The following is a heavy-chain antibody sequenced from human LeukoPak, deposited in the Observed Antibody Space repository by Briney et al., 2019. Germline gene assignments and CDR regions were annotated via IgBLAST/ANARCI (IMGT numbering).Heavy chain of an antibody. CDR2: IIPIFGTA. CDR1: GGTFSSYA. J-gene: IGHJ4*02. CDR3: ARDFSSWYERPHTGFDY. V-gene: IGHV1-69*01. D-gene: IGHD6-13*01. Sequence: GSSVKVSCKASGGTFSSYAISWVRQAPGQGLEWMGGIIPIFGTANYAQKFRGRVTITADESTSTAYMELSSLRSEDTAVYYCARDFSSWYERPHTGFDYWGQGTLVTVSS.